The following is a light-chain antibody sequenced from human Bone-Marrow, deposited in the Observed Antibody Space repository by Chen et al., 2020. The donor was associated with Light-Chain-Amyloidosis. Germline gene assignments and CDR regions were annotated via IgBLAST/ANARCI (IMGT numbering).Light chain of an antibody. CDR3: QQYGTSPLT. V-gene: IGKV3-20*01. CDR1: QTISSNY. Sequence: EIVLTQSPGTLSLSPGEGANLPCRASQTISSNYLTWYQQKFGQAPRLLIYGSSSRATGIPDRFTGSGSGTDFTLTINRLEPEDFAMSYCQQYGTSPLTFGGGTKVEIK. J-gene: IGKJ4*01. CDR2: GSS.